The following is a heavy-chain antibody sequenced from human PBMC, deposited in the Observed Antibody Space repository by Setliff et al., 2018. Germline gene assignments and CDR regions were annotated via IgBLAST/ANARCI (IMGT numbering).Heavy chain of an antibody. CDR2: IHASGSP. CDR3: ARGRMRGSCSGPSCTYDPFDI. D-gene: IGHD2-2*01. CDR1: GGSITSGSFY. Sequence: LSLTCTVSGGSITSGSFYWSWIRQPAGKKLEWIGRIHASGSPDYNPSFKSRVTISRDTSTNQFSLKLGSVTAADTAVYYCARGRMRGSCSGPSCTYDPFDIWGQGTPVTVSS. J-gene: IGHJ3*02. V-gene: IGHV4-61*02.